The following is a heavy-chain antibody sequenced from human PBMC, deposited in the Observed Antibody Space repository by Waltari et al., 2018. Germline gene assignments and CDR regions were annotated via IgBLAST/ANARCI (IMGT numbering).Heavy chain of an antibody. V-gene: IGHV3-21*01. CDR3: ASYSSGWYYY. Sequence: EVQLVESGGGLVKPGGSLRLSCAASGFTFSSYSMNWVRQAPGKGLEWVSSISSSSSYIYYADSVKGRFTISRDNAKNTLYLQMNSLRAEDTAVYYCASYSSGWYYYWGQGTLVTVSS. J-gene: IGHJ4*02. D-gene: IGHD6-19*01. CDR1: GFTFSSYS. CDR2: ISSSSSYI.